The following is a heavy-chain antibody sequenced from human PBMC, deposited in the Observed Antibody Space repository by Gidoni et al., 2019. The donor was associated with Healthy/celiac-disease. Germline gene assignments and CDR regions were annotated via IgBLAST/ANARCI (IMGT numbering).Heavy chain of an antibody. Sequence: EVQLVESGGGLLQPVGSLRLSCAASGFTFSSSSMTWVRQAPGKGLEWVSYIRSSSSTIYYADSVKGRFTISRDNAKNSLYLQMNSLRDEDTAVYYCARDEVYCSSTSCYKYNWFDPWGQGTLVTVSS. CDR2: IRSSSSTI. CDR1: GFTFSSSS. D-gene: IGHD2-2*02. V-gene: IGHV3-48*02. J-gene: IGHJ5*02. CDR3: ARDEVYCSSTSCYKYNWFDP.